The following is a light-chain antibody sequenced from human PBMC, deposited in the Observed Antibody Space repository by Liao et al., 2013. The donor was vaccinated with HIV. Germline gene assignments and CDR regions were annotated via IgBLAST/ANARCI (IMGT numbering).Light chain of an antibody. CDR2: QDN. CDR1: KLGDKY. J-gene: IGLJ1*01. V-gene: IGLV3-1*01. CDR3: QTWDRTTHV. Sequence: SYELTQPPSVSVSPGQTASITCSGDKLGDKYACWYQQKPGQSPVLVIYQDNKRPSGIPERFSGSNSGNTATLTISGSQAMDEADYYCQTWDRTTHVFGSGTKVTVL.